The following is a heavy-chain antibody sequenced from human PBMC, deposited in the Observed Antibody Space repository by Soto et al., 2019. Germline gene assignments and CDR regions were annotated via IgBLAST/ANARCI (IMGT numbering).Heavy chain of an antibody. CDR2: ISGSGGST. J-gene: IGHJ6*02. V-gene: IGHV3-23*01. CDR3: AKWGGYCSSTSCPHYYYYGMDV. D-gene: IGHD2-2*01. CDR1: GFTFSSYA. Sequence: PGGSLRLSCAASGFTFSSYAMSWVRRAPGKGLEWVSAISGSGGSTYYADSVKGRFTISRDNSKNTLYLQMNSLRAEDTAVYYCAKWGGYCSSTSCPHYYYYGMDVWGQGTTVTVSS.